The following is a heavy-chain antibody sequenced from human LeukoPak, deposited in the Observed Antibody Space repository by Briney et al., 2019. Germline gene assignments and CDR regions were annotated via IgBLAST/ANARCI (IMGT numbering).Heavy chain of an antibody. D-gene: IGHD3-10*01. V-gene: IGHV4-34*01. CDR3: ARGLINPDY. Sequence: PSETLSLTCAVYGGSFSGYYWSWIRQPPGKGLEWIGEINHSGSTNYNPPLKSRVTISVDTSKNQFSLKLSSVTAADTAVYYCARGLINPDYWGQGTLVTVSS. CDR1: GGSFSGYY. CDR2: INHSGST. J-gene: IGHJ4*02.